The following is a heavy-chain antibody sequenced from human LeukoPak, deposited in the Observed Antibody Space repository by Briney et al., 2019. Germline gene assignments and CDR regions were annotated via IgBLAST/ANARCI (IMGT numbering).Heavy chain of an antibody. CDR3: ARGDDGAY. Sequence: PGGSLRLSCAASGFTFDIYGMNWIRQAPGKGLEWVSHISSGSSPKYYADSVRGRFTISRDNAKKSLYLQMSSLRVEDTAVYYCARGDDGAYWGQGTLVTVSS. J-gene: IGHJ4*02. CDR2: ISSGSSPK. D-gene: IGHD3-16*01. V-gene: IGHV3-48*04. CDR1: GFTFDIYG.